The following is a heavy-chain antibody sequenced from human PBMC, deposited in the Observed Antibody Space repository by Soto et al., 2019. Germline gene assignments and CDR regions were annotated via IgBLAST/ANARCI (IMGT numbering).Heavy chain of an antibody. V-gene: IGHV4-4*07. D-gene: IGHD3-10*01. J-gene: IGHJ4*02. CDR1: GGSISSYR. CDR3: ATGGVIRGVIYYDS. Sequence: SETLSLTCTVSGGSISSYRWSWIRQPAGKGLEWIGRLNNYGNTHYNPSLKSRVTMSIDTSKSQFSLSLSSLTAADTAFYYCATGGVIRGVIYYDSWGQGTLVTVSS. CDR2: LNNYGNT.